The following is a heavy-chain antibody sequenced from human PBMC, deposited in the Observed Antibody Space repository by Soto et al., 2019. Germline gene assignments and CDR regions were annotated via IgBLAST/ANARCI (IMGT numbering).Heavy chain of an antibody. CDR2: ISTYNGNT. J-gene: IGHJ3*02. Sequence: QVQLVQSGAEVKKPGASVTVSCKASGYTFTSHGISWVRQAPGQGLEWMGWISTYNGNTNYAQKLQGRVTMTTDTPTATAYMEFRSLRSDDTAVYYCARDAGVTIYTRDTFDMWGQGTVVTVSS. D-gene: IGHD3-10*01. CDR3: ARDAGVTIYTRDTFDM. V-gene: IGHV1-18*01. CDR1: GYTFTSHG.